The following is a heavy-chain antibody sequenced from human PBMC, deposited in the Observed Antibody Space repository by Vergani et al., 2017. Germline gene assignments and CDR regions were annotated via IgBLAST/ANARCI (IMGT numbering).Heavy chain of an antibody. D-gene: IGHD1-26*01. Sequence: EVQLVESGGGVVRPGGSLRLSCAASGFTFDDYGMSWVRQAPGKGLEWVSGINWNGGSTGYADSVKGRFIISRDISKNTLYLQMSSLRADDTAVYYCAKDRPRDWETPLFLFDYWGQGTLVAVSS. CDR3: AKDRPRDWETPLFLFDY. CDR2: INWNGGST. CDR1: GFTFDDYG. V-gene: IGHV3-20*04. J-gene: IGHJ4*02.